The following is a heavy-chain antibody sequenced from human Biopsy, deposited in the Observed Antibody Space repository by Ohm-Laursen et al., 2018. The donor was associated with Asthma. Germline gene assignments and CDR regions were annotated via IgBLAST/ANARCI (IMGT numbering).Heavy chain of an antibody. D-gene: IGHD3-22*01. J-gene: IGHJ4*02. CDR2: TRNKANSYTT. CDR3: ASDLGGYYYDSSGYSSDY. CDR1: GFTFSEHY. V-gene: IGHV3-72*01. Sequence: SLRLSCSASGFTFSEHYMDWVRQAPGKGLEWVGRTRNKANSYTTEYAASVKGRFTISRDDSKNSLYLQMNSLKTEDTAVYYCASDLGGYYYDSSGYSSDYWGQGTLVTVSS.